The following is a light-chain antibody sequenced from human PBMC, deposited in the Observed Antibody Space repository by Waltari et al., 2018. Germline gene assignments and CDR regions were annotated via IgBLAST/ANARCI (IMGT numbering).Light chain of an antibody. CDR3: CLYGGSYSFVV. CDR1: SSDVGGYNY. Sequence: QSALTQPRSVSGSPGQSVTISCTGTSSDVGGYNYVSWYQQHPGKAPKLIIYDVTKRPSGVPDRFSGSKSGNTASLTISGLQAEDEADYYCCLYGGSYSFVVFGGGTKLTVL. J-gene: IGLJ2*01. CDR2: DVT. V-gene: IGLV2-11*01.